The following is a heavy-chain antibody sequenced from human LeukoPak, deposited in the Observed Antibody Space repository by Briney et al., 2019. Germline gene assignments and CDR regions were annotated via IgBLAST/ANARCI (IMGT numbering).Heavy chain of an antibody. CDR1: GGSISSSSYC. CDR3: ARGSIPDY. V-gene: IGHV4-39*07. D-gene: IGHD2-21*01. J-gene: IGHJ4*02. CDR2: IYYSGST. Sequence: PSETLSLTCTVSGGSISSSSYCWGWIRQPPGKGLEWIGSIYYSGSTYYNPSLKSRVTISVDTSKNQFSLKLSSVTAADTAVYYCARGSIPDYWGQGILVTVSS.